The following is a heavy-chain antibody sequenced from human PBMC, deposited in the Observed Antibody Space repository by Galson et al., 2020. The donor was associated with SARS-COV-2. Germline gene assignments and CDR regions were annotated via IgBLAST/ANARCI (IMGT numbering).Heavy chain of an antibody. V-gene: IGHV3-30*02. CDR1: GFTLSSYG. Sequence: GGSLRLSCAASGFTLSSYGMHWVRQAPGKGLEWVAFIRYDGSNKYYADSVKGRFTISRDSSKNTLYMQMNSLRTEDTAVYYCARNAGTSFDYWGQGILVTVFS. CDR3: ARNAGTSFDY. J-gene: IGHJ4*02. D-gene: IGHD6-13*01. CDR2: IRYDGSNK.